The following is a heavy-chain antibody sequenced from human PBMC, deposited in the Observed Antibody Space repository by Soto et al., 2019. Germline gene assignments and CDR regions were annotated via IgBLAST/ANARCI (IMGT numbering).Heavy chain of an antibody. CDR3: AKYGCSSTACQCDY. CDR1: GFTFSRYA. J-gene: IGHJ4*02. CDR2: ISSNGGST. D-gene: IGHD2-2*01. Sequence: PGGSLKLSCSASGFTFSRYAMHWVRQAPGKGLEYVSAISSNGGSTYYADSVKGRFTISRDNSKNTLYLQLNSLRAEDTAVYYCAKYGCSSTACQCDYWGQGTRVTVSS. V-gene: IGHV3-64*04.